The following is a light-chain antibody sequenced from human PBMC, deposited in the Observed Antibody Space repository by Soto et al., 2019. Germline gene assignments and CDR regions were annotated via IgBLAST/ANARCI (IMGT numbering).Light chain of an antibody. V-gene: IGKV1-5*03. CDR1: HNIASS. CDR2: KAS. Sequence: DIQMTQSPSTLSASVGDRVTITCRASHNIASSLAWYQQKPGKAPKLLIYKASSLEGGVPSRFGGSGSGTEFTLTISRLQPDDFATYYCQQYNTPWTFGQGTKVEV. CDR3: QQYNTPWT. J-gene: IGKJ1*01.